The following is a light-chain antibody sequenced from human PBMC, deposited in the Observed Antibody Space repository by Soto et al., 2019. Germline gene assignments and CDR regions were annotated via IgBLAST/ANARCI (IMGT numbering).Light chain of an antibody. J-gene: IGLJ2*01. CDR3: SSYTDTTTLAV. CDR2: DVS. V-gene: IGLV2-14*01. CDR1: SSDIGGYNF. Sequence: QSALTQPASVSGSPGQSITISCTGTSSDIGGYNFVSWCQQHPGRAPKLMIYDVSNRPSGVSNRFSGSKSGNTASLTISGLQAEDEADYYCSSYTDTTTLAVLGGGTKLTVL.